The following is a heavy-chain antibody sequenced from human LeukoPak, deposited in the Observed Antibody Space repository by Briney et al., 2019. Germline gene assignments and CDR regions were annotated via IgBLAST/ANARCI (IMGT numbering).Heavy chain of an antibody. D-gene: IGHD5-24*01. V-gene: IGHV5-51*01. J-gene: IGHJ3*01. CDR3: GRSPGDGYIDGVDEF. CDR2: ISGGNSDT. CDR1: GYSFPNYY. Sequence: GESLKISCKGSGYSFPNYYIGWVRHMPVEVLQWMGIISGGNSDTTYSPSFQGPVTSPVAVSITTAYLQWSSLKASDTALYYCGRSPGDGYIDGVDEFWGQGTMVTVSS.